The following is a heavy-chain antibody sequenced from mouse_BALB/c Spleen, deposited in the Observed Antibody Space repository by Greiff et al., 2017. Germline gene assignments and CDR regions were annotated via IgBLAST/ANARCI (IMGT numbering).Heavy chain of an antibody. CDR2: INPSTGYT. J-gene: IGHJ2*01. CDR1: GYTFTSYW. CDR3: ARCFITTVVATKYFDY. V-gene: IGHV1-7*01. Sequence: VQLQESGAELAKPGASVKMSCKASGYTFTSYWMHWVKQRPGQGLEWIGYINPSTGYTEYNQKFKDKATLTADKSSSTAYMQLSSLTSEDSAVYYCARCFITTVVATKYFDYWGQGTTLTVSS. D-gene: IGHD1-1*01.